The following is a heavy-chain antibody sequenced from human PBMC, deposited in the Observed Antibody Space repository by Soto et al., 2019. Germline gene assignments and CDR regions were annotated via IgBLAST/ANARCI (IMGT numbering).Heavy chain of an antibody. CDR2: MYPGDSDT. V-gene: IGHV5-51*01. CDR3: TRPGGPGRAKNAFDF. Sequence: PGESLKISCRASGYSLADSWIGWVRQMPGKGLEWLGLMYPGDSDTRYSPSFQGQVTISADKSISTAYLQWSSLKASDTAMYYCTRPGGPGRAKNAFDFWGQGTMVTVSS. J-gene: IGHJ3*01. CDR1: GYSLADSW.